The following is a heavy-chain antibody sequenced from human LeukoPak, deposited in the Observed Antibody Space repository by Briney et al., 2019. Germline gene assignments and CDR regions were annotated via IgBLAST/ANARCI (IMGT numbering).Heavy chain of an antibody. CDR1: GVSITNCY. CDR2: LYYSGST. V-gene: IGHV4-59*01. CDR3: ARGGGLDYYYCYMDV. D-gene: IGHD6-19*01. Sequence: SETLSLTCTVSGVSITNCYWSWLRQPPGKGLEGIRYLYYSGSTNYNRSLKGRVTISVDRSKNQCSLKLRSVNAADAAVYYCARGGGLDYYYCYMDVWGKGTTVTISS. J-gene: IGHJ6*03.